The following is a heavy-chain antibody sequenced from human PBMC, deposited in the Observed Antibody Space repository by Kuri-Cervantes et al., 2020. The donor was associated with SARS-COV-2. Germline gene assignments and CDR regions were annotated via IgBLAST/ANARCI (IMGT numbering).Heavy chain of an antibody. D-gene: IGHD2-21*02. J-gene: IGHJ6*02. CDR3: AADMAYCGGDCYSNYYYYYGMDV. V-gene: IGHV1-69*02. Sequence: KVSCKASGGTFSSYTISWARQAPGQGLEWMGRIIPILGIANYAQKFQGRVTITADKSTSTAYMELSSLRSEDTAVYYCAADMAYCGGDCYSNYYYYYGMDVRGQGTTVTVSS. CDR1: GGTFSSYT. CDR2: IIPILGIA.